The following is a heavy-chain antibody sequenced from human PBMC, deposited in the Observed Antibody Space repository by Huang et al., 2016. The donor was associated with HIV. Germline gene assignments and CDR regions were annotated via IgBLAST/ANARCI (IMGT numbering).Heavy chain of an antibody. CDR1: GYKFTSYW. CDR3: ARQRASGSTYVDS. J-gene: IGHJ4*02. Sequence: EVQLVQSGAEVKKPGESLKISCKGSGYKFTSYWIAWVRQMPGTGLERMGIIYPGDSDTRYSPSFQGQVTISADKAINTAYLQWSSLKTSDTAMYFCARQRASGSTYVDSWGQGTLLTVYS. CDR2: IYPGDSDT. D-gene: IGHD2-15*01. V-gene: IGHV5-51*01.